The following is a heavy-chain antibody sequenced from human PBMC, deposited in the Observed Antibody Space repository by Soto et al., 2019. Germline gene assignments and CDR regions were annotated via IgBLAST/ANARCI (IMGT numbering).Heavy chain of an antibody. Sequence: PPVTLSPACAVSGRFISSTSYYWGWIRQPPGKGLEWIGSIYYSGSTYYNPSLKSRVTISVDTSKNQFSLKLSSVTAADTAVYYCARRGSSSWYGYWGQGTLVTVSS. CDR2: IYYSGST. CDR3: ARRGSSSWYGY. J-gene: IGHJ4*02. D-gene: IGHD6-13*01. CDR1: GRFISSTSYY. V-gene: IGHV4-39*01.